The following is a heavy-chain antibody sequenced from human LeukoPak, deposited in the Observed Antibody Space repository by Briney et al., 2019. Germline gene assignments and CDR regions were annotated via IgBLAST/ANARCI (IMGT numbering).Heavy chain of an antibody. CDR2: IYSGGST. V-gene: IGHV3-66*01. CDR1: GFTVSSNY. Sequence: GGSLRLSCAASGFTVSSNYMSWVRQAPGKGLEWVSVIYSGGSTYYADSVKGRFTIYRDNSKNTLYLQMNRLRAEDTAVYYCYSMIVVTIRVINDYWGQGTLVTVSS. D-gene: IGHD3-22*01. CDR3: YSMIVVTIRVINDY. J-gene: IGHJ4*02.